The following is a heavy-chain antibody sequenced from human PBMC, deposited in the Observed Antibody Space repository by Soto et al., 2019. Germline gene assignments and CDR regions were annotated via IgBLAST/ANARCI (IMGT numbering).Heavy chain of an antibody. Sequence: SETLSLTCTVSGGSISSYYWSWIRQPPGKGLEWIGYIYYSGSTNYNPSLKSRVTISVDTSKHQFSLKLSSVTAADTAVYYCARVGNYNGSGSYFYYYYYYMDVWVKGTTVTVSS. CDR1: GGSISSYY. CDR2: IYYSGST. D-gene: IGHD3-10*01. CDR3: ARVGNYNGSGSYFYYYYYYMDV. V-gene: IGHV4-59*01. J-gene: IGHJ6*03.